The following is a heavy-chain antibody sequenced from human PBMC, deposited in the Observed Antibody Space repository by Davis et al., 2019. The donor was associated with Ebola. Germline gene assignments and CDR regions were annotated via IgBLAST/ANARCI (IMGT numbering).Heavy chain of an antibody. D-gene: IGHD6-13*01. V-gene: IGHV3-48*03. CDR1: GFTFYRYE. J-gene: IGHJ6*02. Sequence: GESLKISCAASGFTFYRYEMNWVRQAPGKGLEWVSYISGSATSTFYADSVKGRFTISRDNARDSLYLQMDSLRGEDTAVYYCARGSDSSFMDVWGQGTTVSVSS. CDR2: ISGSATST. CDR3: ARGSDSSFMDV.